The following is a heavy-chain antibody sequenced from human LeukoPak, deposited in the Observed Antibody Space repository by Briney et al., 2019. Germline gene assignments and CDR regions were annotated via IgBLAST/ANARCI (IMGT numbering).Heavy chain of an antibody. D-gene: IGHD1-1*01. CDR1: GFTFIGCC. V-gene: IGHV3-7*01. Sequence: PGGSLRLSCAASGFTFIGCCLNWVRQAPGKGLEWVAKIKQDGSEKYYVDSVKGRFTISRDNAKNSVYLEMNSLRVEDTAEYYCASSTGRDVWGKGTTVTVSS. J-gene: IGHJ6*04. CDR2: IKQDGSEK. CDR3: ASSTGRDV.